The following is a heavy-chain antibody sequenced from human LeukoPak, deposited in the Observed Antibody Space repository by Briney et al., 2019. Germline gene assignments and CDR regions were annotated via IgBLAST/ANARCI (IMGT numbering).Heavy chain of an antibody. Sequence: PGGSLRLSCAASGFTFSSYAMSWVRQAPGKGLEWVSAISGSGGSTYYADSVKGRFTISRDNSENTLYLQMNSLRAEDTAVYYCAKDGGNSYAFDIWSQGTMVAVSS. J-gene: IGHJ3*02. CDR2: ISGSGGST. CDR1: GFTFSSYA. V-gene: IGHV3-23*01. CDR3: AKDGGNSYAFDI. D-gene: IGHD4-23*01.